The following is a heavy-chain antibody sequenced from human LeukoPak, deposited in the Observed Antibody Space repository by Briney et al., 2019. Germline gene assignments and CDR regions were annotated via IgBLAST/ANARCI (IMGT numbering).Heavy chain of an antibody. V-gene: IGHV3-20*04. J-gene: IGHJ4*02. Sequence: GGSLRLSCAASGFTFDEYGMSWVRQAPGKGLEWVSGINWHGDSTDYADSVKGRFTISRDNAKNSLYLQMNSLRAEDTAVYYCARERGVGATTFAFDYWGQGTLVTVSS. CDR3: ARERGVGATTFAFDY. CDR2: INWHGDST. D-gene: IGHD1-26*01. CDR1: GFTFDEYG.